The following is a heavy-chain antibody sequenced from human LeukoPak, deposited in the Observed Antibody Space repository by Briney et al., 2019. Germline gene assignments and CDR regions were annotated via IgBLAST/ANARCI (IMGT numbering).Heavy chain of an antibody. CDR1: GFTFSSYG. V-gene: IGHV3-33*01. CDR2: IWYDGSNK. Sequence: GGSLRLSCAASGFTFSSYGMHWVRQAPGKGLEWVAVIWYDGSNKYYADSVKGRFTISRDNSKNTLYLQMNNLRVEDTAVYYCARGRGLGVVSPYFDYWGQGTLLTVSS. CDR3: ARGRGLGVVSPYFDY. J-gene: IGHJ4*02. D-gene: IGHD3-3*01.